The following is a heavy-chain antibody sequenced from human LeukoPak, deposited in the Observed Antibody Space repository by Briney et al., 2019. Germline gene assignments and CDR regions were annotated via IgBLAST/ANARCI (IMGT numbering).Heavy chain of an antibody. CDR3: ARLGIVVVPAAINRFDP. J-gene: IGHJ5*02. CDR1: GYSISSGYY. D-gene: IGHD2-2*01. Sequence: SETLSLTCTVSGYSISSGYYWGWIRQPPGKGLEWIGSIYHSGSTYYNPSLKSRVTISVDTSKNQFSLKLSSVTAADTAVYYCARLGIVVVPAAINRFDPWGQGTLVTVSS. V-gene: IGHV4-38-2*02. CDR2: IYHSGST.